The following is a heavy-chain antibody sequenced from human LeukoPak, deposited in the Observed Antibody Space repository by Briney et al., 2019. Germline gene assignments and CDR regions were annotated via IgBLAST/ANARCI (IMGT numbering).Heavy chain of an antibody. J-gene: IGHJ4*02. CDR2: INQDGGEK. V-gene: IGHV3-7*01. Sequence: GGSLRLSCVVSGFTISNHGMNWVRQAPGKGLEWVANINQDGGEKDYADSVKGRFTISRDNSKNTLYLQMNSLRAEDTAVYYCAKGGPHYGSGSYYAFDYWGQGTLVTVSS. CDR1: GFTISNHG. D-gene: IGHD3-10*01. CDR3: AKGGPHYGSGSYYAFDY.